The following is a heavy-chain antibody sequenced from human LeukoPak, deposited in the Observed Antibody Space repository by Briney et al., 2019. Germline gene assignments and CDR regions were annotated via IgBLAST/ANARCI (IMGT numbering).Heavy chain of an antibody. J-gene: IGHJ5*02. Sequence: GGSLRLSCAASGFTFSSYEMNWVRQAPGKGLEGVSYISSSGSTIYYADSVKGRFTISRDNAKNSLYLQMNSLRAEDTAVYYCAREHGTGPYDYGDYFYFDPWGQGTLVTVSS. CDR3: AREHGTGPYDYGDYFYFDP. V-gene: IGHV3-48*03. D-gene: IGHD4-17*01. CDR2: ISSSGSTI. CDR1: GFTFSSYE.